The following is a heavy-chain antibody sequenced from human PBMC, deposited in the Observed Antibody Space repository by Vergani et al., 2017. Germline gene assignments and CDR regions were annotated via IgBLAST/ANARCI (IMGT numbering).Heavy chain of an antibody. V-gene: IGHV1-69*06. CDR2: IIPIFGTA. Sequence: QVQLVQSGAEVKKPGSSVKVSCKASGGTFSSYAISWVRQAPGQGLEWMGGIIPIFGTANYAQKFQGRVTITADKSTSTAYMELSSLRSEDTAVYYCARVLGYDFWSGYSTTVYYGMDVWGQGTTVTVSS. CDR1: GGTFSSYA. J-gene: IGHJ6*02. CDR3: ARVLGYDFWSGYSTTVYYGMDV. D-gene: IGHD3-3*01.